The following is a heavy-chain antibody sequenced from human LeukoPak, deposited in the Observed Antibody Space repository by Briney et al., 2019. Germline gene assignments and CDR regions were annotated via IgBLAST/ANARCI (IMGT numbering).Heavy chain of an antibody. CDR3: AREDGSGSYYRFGNWFDP. J-gene: IGHJ5*02. CDR1: GFTFSDYY. V-gene: IGHV3-11*01. D-gene: IGHD3-10*01. CDR2: ISSSGSTI. Sequence: GGSLRLSCAASGFTFSDYYMSWIRQAPGKGLEWVSYISSSGSTIYYADSVKGRFTISRDNAKNSLYLQMNSLRAEDTAVYYCAREDGSGSYYRFGNWFDPWGQGTLSPSPQ.